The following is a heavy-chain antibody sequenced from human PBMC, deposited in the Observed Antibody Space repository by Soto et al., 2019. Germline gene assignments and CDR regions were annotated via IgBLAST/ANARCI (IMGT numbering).Heavy chain of an antibody. Sequence: EVQVLESGGGLVQPGGSLRLSCVASGFTFSTYAMSWVRQAPGKGLEWVSGISGGGGSTYYADSVKGRFTISRDNSKNTLYLQRHSLRAEDTGVYYCAKADLLGYCSGGGCYSLDYWGQGTQVTVSS. V-gene: IGHV3-23*01. CDR1: GFTFSTYA. CDR2: ISGGGGST. D-gene: IGHD2-15*01. CDR3: AKADLLGYCSGGGCYSLDY. J-gene: IGHJ4*02.